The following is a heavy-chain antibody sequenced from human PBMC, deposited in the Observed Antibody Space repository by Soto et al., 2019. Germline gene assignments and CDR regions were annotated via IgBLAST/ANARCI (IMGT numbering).Heavy chain of an antibody. CDR1: GGTFSMYA. D-gene: IGHD6-25*01. J-gene: IGHJ4*02. CDR2: IIPIFGTA. Sequence: SVKVSCKASGGTFSMYAISWVRQAPGHGLEWMGGIIPIFGTANYAQKFQCRVTITADESTSTAYIELSSLRSEDTAVYYCARGSRRSGKDYWGQRTLFISSS. V-gene: IGHV1-69*13. CDR3: ARGSRRSGKDY.